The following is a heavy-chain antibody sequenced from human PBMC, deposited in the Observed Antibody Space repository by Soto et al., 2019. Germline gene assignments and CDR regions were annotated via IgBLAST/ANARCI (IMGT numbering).Heavy chain of an antibody. Sequence: PGGSLRLSCAASGFTFSSYAMHWVRQAPGKGLEWVAVISYDGSNKYYADSVKGRFTISRDNSKNTLYLQMNSLRAEDTAVYYCASQYCSSTSCLYYYYGMDVWVQGTTVPVS. D-gene: IGHD2-2*01. V-gene: IGHV3-30-3*01. CDR3: ASQYCSSTSCLYYYYGMDV. J-gene: IGHJ6*02. CDR1: GFTFSSYA. CDR2: ISYDGSNK.